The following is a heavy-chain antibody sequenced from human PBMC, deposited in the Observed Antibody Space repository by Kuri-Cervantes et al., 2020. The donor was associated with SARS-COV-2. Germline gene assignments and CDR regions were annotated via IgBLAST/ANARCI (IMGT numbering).Heavy chain of an antibody. CDR2: IWYDGSNK. Sequence: GGSLRLSCAASGFTFSSYAMHWVRQAPGKGLEWVAVIWYDGSNKYYADSVKGRFTISRDNSQNTVYLQMDSLRGEDSAVYYCAKEMFRGYGYGRYDLDVWGQGNTVHGAS. CDR3: AKEMFRGYGYGRYDLDV. V-gene: IGHV3-30*02. J-gene: IGHJ6*01. D-gene: IGHD5-12*01. CDR1: GFTFSSYA.